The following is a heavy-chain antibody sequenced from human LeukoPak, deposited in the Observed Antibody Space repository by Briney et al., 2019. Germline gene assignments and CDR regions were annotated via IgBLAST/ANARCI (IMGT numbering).Heavy chain of an antibody. D-gene: IGHD5-24*01. V-gene: IGHV5-51*01. CDR1: GSHLNNYW. CDR3: ARRVYNGDSDI. CDR2: IYPGDSDT. Sequence: GGSLEISCKGSGSHLNNYWIGWVRQLPGKGLEGMGIIYPGDSDTKYSPSFQDQVTISDKKSISTAYLQWSSLKASDTAMYYCARRVYNGDSDIWGQGTMVTVSS. J-gene: IGHJ3*02.